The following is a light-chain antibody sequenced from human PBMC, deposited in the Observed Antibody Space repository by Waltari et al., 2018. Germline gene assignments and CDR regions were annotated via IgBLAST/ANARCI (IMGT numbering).Light chain of an antibody. J-gene: IGKJ5*01. CDR2: YAS. V-gene: IGKV3D-11*02. Sequence: EIVLTQSPATLSLSPGERATLSCRASQSVSSYLAWYQQKPGQAPRLLIYYASNRATGIRARFSGSGPGTDFTLTISSLDPEDFAVYYCQQRSNFGQGTRLEIK. CDR1: QSVSSY. CDR3: QQRSN.